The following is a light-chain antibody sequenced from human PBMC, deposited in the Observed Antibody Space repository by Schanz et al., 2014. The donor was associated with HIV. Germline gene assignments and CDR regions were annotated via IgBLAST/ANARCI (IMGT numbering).Light chain of an antibody. Sequence: QSALTQPASVSGSPGQSITISCTGTSSDIGGYKYVSWYQHHPGKAPKLMIYEVSNRPSGVSHRFSGSKSGNTASLTVSGLQPEDEADYYCSSFAGSNIPWVFGGGTKLTVL. CDR3: SSFAGSNIPWV. V-gene: IGLV2-14*01. CDR2: EVS. CDR1: SSDIGGYKY. J-gene: IGLJ3*02.